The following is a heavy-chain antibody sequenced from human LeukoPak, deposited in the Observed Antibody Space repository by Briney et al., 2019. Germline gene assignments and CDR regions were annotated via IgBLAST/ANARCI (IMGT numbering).Heavy chain of an antibody. CDR1: GGSISSRNYY. CDR3: ARQFDTRRGGSYDPAHFDH. V-gene: IGHV4-39*01. D-gene: IGHD5-18*01. Sequence: PSETLSLTCTVSGGSISSRNYYWGWVRQSPGKGLEWIGSIYYSGNTYYNPSLRSRVTVSKDTSKNYFSLELSSVTAADTAIYYCARQFDTRRGGSYDPAHFDHWGQGTLVTVSS. CDR2: IYYSGNT. J-gene: IGHJ4*02.